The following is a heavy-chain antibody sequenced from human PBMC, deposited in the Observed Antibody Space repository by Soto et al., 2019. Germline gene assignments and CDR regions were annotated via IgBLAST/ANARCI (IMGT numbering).Heavy chain of an antibody. Sequence: SETLSLTCTVSGGSISSSSYYWGWIRQPPGKGLEWIGSIYYSGSTYYNPSLKSRVTISVDTSKNQFSLKLSSVTAADTAVYYCARQYSRIGSGSYYKYNWFDPWGQGTLVTAPQ. CDR3: ARQYSRIGSGSYYKYNWFDP. D-gene: IGHD3-10*01. CDR1: GGSISSSSYY. J-gene: IGHJ5*02. CDR2: IYYSGST. V-gene: IGHV4-39*01.